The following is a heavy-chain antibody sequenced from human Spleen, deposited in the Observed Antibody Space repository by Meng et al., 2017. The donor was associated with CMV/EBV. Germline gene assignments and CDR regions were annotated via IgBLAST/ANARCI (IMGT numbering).Heavy chain of an antibody. CDR1: GFTFSSYA. V-gene: IGHV3-30-3*01. J-gene: IGHJ5*02. CDR3: ARDAYCSSTSCYFGWFDP. CDR2: ISYDGSNK. D-gene: IGHD2-2*01. Sequence: QVQLVESGGGVVHPGMSLRLSVAASGFTFSSYAMHWVRQAHGKGLEWVAVISYDGSNKYYADSVKGRFTISRDNSKNTLYLQMNSLRAEDTAVYYCARDAYCSSTSCYFGWFDPWGQGTLVTVYS.